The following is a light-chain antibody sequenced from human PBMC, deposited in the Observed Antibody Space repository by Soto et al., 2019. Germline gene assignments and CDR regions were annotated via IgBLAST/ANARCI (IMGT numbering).Light chain of an antibody. V-gene: IGLV1-44*01. CDR2: SNN. CDR3: AAWDDSLNGVV. CDR1: SSNIGSNN. Sequence: QSVLTQPPSASGTPGQRVTISCPGSSSNIGSNNVNWYQQLPGTAPKLLIYSNNQRPSGVPDRFSGSKSGTSASLAISGLQSEDDADYYCAAWDDSLNGVVFGGGTQLTVL. J-gene: IGLJ2*01.